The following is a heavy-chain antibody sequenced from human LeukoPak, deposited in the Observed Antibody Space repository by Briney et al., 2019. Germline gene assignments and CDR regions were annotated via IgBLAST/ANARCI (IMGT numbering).Heavy chain of an antibody. CDR1: GYTFTSYG. J-gene: IGHJ6*04. CDR2: ISVYNGNT. CDR3: ARDFMLGDGGYVYYGMDV. Sequence: ASVKVSCKASGYTFTSYGISWVRRAPGQGLEWMGWISVYNGNTNYAQKLQGRVTMTADTSTSTAYMELRSLRSDDTAVYYCARDFMLGDGGYVYYGMDVWGKGTTVTVSS. V-gene: IGHV1-18*04. D-gene: IGHD5-12*01.